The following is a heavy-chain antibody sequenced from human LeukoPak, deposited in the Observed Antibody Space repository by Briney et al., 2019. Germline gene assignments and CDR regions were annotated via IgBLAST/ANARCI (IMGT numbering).Heavy chain of an antibody. V-gene: IGHV4-38-2*02. Sequence: SETLSLTCTVSGYSISSGYYWGWIRQPPGKGLEWIGSIYHSGSTYYNPSLKSRVTISVDTSKNQFSLKLSSVTAADTAVYYCARGRSLWFGELYLDYWGQGTLVTVSS. J-gene: IGHJ4*02. D-gene: IGHD3-10*01. CDR3: ARGRSLWFGELYLDY. CDR2: IYHSGST. CDR1: GYSISSGYY.